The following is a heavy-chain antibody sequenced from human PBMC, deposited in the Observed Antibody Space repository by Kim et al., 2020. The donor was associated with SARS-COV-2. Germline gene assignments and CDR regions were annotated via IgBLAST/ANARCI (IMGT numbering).Heavy chain of an antibody. CDR1: GFTFSSYA. V-gene: IGHV3-23*01. CDR2: ISGSGGST. CDR3: ANPYYDFWSGYYGL. D-gene: IGHD3-3*01. J-gene: IGHJ4*02. Sequence: GGSLRLSCAASGFTFSSYAMSWVRQAPGKGLEWVSAISGSGGSTYYADSVKGRFTISRDNSKNTLYLQMNSLRAEDTAVYYCANPYYDFWSGYYGLWGQGTLVTVSS.